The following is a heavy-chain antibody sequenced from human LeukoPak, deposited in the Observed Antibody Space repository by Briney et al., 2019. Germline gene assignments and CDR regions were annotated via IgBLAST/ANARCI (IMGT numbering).Heavy chain of an antibody. V-gene: IGHV3-30*03. CDR1: GFTFSDYY. Sequence: GGSLRLSCAASGFTFSDYYMSWIRQAPGKGLEWVAVISYDGSNKYYADSVKGRFTISRDNSKNTLYLQMNSLRAEDTAVYYCAAEYYDILTGYYGYFQHWGQGTLVTVSS. CDR2: ISYDGSNK. D-gene: IGHD3-9*01. J-gene: IGHJ1*01. CDR3: AAEYYDILTGYYGYFQH.